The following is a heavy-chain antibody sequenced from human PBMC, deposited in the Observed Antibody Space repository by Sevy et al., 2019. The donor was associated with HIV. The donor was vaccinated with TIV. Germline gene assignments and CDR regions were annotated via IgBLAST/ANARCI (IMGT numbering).Heavy chain of an antibody. CDR1: GFTFSSYG. D-gene: IGHD3-10*01. CDR3: WKDGMVTGEWFGESKLSGAPYYYGMDV. CDR2: ISYDGSNK. Sequence: GGSLRLSCAASGFTFSSYGMHWVRQAPGKGLEWVAVISYDGSNKYYADSVKGRFTISRDNSKNTLYLQMNSLRAEDTAVFYCWKDGMVTGEWFGESKLSGAPYYYGMDVWGQGTTVTVSS. J-gene: IGHJ6*02. V-gene: IGHV3-30*18.